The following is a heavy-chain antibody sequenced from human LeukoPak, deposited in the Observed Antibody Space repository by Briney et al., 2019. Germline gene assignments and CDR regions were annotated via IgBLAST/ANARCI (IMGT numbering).Heavy chain of an antibody. V-gene: IGHV4-30-4*08. CDR1: GGSISSGDYY. CDR3: SRAGPEYCSSTLCYVHFDY. J-gene: IGHJ4*02. Sequence: SETLSLTCTVSGGSISSGDYYWSWIRQPPGKGLEWIGYIYYSGSTYYNPSLKSRVTISLDTSQNQFSLKLRSVTAADTAVYFCSRAGPEYCSSTLCYVHFDYWGRGALVTVSS. CDR2: IYYSGST. D-gene: IGHD2-2*01.